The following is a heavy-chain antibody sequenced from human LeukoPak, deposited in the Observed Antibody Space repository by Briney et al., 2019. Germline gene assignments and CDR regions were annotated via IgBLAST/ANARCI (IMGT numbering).Heavy chain of an antibody. D-gene: IGHD3-10*01. V-gene: IGHV4-59*01. CDR3: ARVGYSSSGNYYNDRGAFDY. J-gene: IGHJ4*02. Sequence: RSETLSLTCTVSGGSISSYYWSWIRQPPGKGLERIGYIYYSGSTNYNPSLKSRVTISVDTSKNQFSLKLSSVTAADTAVYYCARVGYSSSGNYYNDRGAFDYWGQGTLVTVSS. CDR2: IYYSGST. CDR1: GGSISSYY.